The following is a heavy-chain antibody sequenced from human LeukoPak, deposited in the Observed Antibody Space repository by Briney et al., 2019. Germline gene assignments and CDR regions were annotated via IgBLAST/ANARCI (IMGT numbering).Heavy chain of an antibody. CDR3: VRGTPTPGMDY. V-gene: IGHV7-4-1*02. D-gene: IGHD3-10*01. CDR2: IDTTTGNP. Sequence: ASVKVSCRASGYPFSSHFLNWVRQAPGQGLEWMGNIDTTTGNPRYAQDFTGRFVFSLDTSVSTAYLQITSLKADDTAAYYCVRGTPTPGMDYWGQGTQVTVSS. CDR1: GYPFSSHF. J-gene: IGHJ4*02.